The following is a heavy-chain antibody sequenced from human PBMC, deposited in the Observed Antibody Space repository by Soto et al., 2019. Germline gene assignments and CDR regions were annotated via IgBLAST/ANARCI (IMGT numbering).Heavy chain of an antibody. J-gene: IGHJ6*02. D-gene: IGHD2-15*01. Sequence: QVQLVQSGAEVKKPGASVKVSCKASGYTFNSYGISWVRQAPGQGLEWMGWISAYKGNTNYAQKLQGRVTMTTDTSTSTVYMELRGLRSDDTAVYYCASSASIYCSGGSCSYYDMDVWGQGTTVIVSS. CDR2: ISAYKGNT. CDR1: GYTFNSYG. V-gene: IGHV1-18*01. CDR3: ASSASIYCSGGSCSYYDMDV.